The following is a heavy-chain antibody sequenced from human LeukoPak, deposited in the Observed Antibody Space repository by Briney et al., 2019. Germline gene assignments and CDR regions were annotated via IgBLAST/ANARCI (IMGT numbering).Heavy chain of an antibody. V-gene: IGHV3-23*01. CDR2: ISGSGAST. J-gene: IGHJ4*02. Sequence: GGSLSLSCAASGFTFSSYAMSWVRQAPGKGLEWVSHISGSGASTYYADSVKGRFTISRDNSKNTLYLQMNSLRAEDTAVYYCAKGYSSGWYVDYWGQGTLVTGAS. CDR1: GFTFSSYA. CDR3: AKGYSSGWYVDY. D-gene: IGHD6-19*01.